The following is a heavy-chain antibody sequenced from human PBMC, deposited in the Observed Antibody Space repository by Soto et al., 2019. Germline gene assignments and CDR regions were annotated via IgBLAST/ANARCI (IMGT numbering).Heavy chain of an antibody. Sequence: LRLSCAASGFTFSTHAMSWVRQAPGQGLKWVSGISHSAISTYSADFLKSRFTFSRDNSTTTLYLQMNSLRVDDTTIYYCAKCSLGAWGYCSGPTSSLNYWDKGTRVT. CDR2: ISHSAIST. CDR1: GFTFSTHA. D-gene: IGHD2-15*01. V-gene: IGHV3-23*01. CDR3: AKCSLGAWGYCSGPTSSLNY. J-gene: IGHJ4*02.